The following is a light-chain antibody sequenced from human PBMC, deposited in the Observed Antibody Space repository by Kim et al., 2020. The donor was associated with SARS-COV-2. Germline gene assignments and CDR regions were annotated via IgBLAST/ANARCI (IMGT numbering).Light chain of an antibody. CDR3: QTWDTGIQV. CDR2: LNSDGSH. J-gene: IGLJ3*02. CDR1: SGHSSYT. V-gene: IGLV4-69*02. Sequence: ASVKLTCSLNSGHSSYTIAWHQQQPEKGPRYLMKLNSDGSHTKGDGITDRFSGSSSGAERYLTISSLQSEDEADYYCQTWDTGIQVFGGGTQLTVL.